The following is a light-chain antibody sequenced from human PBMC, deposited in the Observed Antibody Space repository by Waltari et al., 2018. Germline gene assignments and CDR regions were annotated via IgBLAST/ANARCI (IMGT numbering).Light chain of an antibody. CDR3: QSYDNSLRGVV. V-gene: IGLV1-40*01. J-gene: IGLJ2*01. CDR1: STNVGAGYE. Sequence: QSVLTQPPSVSGAPGQRVTISCTGNSTNVGAGYEVQWYQHLPGTAPKRLIFGNDNRPSGVPDRVSGSKSGDSASLAITGLQPEDEADYYCQSYDNSLRGVVFGGGTKLTVL. CDR2: GND.